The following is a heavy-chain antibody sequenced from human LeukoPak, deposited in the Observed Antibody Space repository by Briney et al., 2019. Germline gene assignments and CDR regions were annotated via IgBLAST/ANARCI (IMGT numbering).Heavy chain of an antibody. Sequence: SGPTLVKPTRTLTLTCTFSGFSLSTSGMCVSWIRQPPGKALEWLARIDWDDDKYYSTSLKTRLTISKDTSKNQVVLTMTNMDPVDTATYYCARMLGLSGYFDYWGQGTLVTVSS. J-gene: IGHJ4*02. CDR1: GFSLSTSGMC. D-gene: IGHD3-10*01. CDR2: IDWDDDK. CDR3: ARMLGLSGYFDY. V-gene: IGHV2-70*11.